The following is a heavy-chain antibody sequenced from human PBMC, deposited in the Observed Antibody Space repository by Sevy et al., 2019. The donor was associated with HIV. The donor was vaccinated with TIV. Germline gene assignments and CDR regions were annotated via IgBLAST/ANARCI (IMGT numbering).Heavy chain of an antibody. CDR3: ARRRGDCSGCSCDAFDI. CDR2: IYPGDSDT. CDR1: GYSFTSYW. Sequence: GESLKISCKGSGYSFTSYWIGWVRQMPGKGLEWMGIIYPGDSDTRYSPSFQGQVTISADKSISTAYLQWSSLKASDTAMYYCARRRGDCSGCSCDAFDIWGQGTMVTVSS. D-gene: IGHD2-15*01. J-gene: IGHJ3*02. V-gene: IGHV5-51*01.